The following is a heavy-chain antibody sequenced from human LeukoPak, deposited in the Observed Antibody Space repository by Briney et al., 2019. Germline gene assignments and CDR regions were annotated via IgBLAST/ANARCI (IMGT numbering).Heavy chain of an antibody. CDR2: ISYDGSNK. D-gene: IGHD5-12*01. CDR1: GFTFSSYG. Sequence: GGSLRLSCAASGFTFSSYGMHWVRQAPGKGLEWVAVISYDGSNKYYADSVKGRFTISRDNSKNTLYLQMNSLRAEDTAVYYCAKNSLATPPSTYYYYYGMDVWGQGTTVTVSS. V-gene: IGHV3-30*18. J-gene: IGHJ6*02. CDR3: AKNSLATPPSTYYYYYGMDV.